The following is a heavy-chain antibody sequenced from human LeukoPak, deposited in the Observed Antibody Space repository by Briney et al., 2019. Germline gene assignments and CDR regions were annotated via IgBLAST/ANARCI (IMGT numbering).Heavy chain of an antibody. Sequence: PGGSLRLSCAASGFTFSSYAMSWVRQAPGKGLEWLSAISESGGRTYYADSVKGRLAISRDNSKNTLYLQLNSLRADDTAVYYCAKETMTQPKYFDYWGQGTLVTVSS. D-gene: IGHD4-17*01. CDR3: AKETMTQPKYFDY. J-gene: IGHJ4*02. CDR2: ISESGGRT. V-gene: IGHV3-23*01. CDR1: GFTFSSYA.